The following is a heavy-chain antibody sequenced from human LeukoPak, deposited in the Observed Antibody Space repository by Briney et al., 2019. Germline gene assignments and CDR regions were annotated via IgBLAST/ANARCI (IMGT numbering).Heavy chain of an antibody. CDR3: ARDLYRGGPDS. V-gene: IGHV3-7*01. Sequence: GGSLRLSCAASGFTFSTYWMSWVRQAPGNGLEWVANIKQDGSENYYVDSVKGRFTISRDNAKNSLYLQLNSLRAEDTAVYYCARDLYRGGPDSWGQGTLVSVSS. CDR1: GFTFSTYW. CDR2: IKQDGSEN. D-gene: IGHD3-10*01. J-gene: IGHJ4*02.